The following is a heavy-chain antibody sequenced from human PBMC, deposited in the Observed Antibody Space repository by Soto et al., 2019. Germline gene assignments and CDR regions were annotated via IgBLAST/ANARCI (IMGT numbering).Heavy chain of an antibody. Sequence: EVQLLESGGGLVQPGGSLRLSCAASGFTFSSYAMSWARQAPGKGLEWVSAISGNGGSTYYADSVKGRFTISRDNSKNTLYLQMNSLRAEDTAVYYCAKDRRKPVPHLDYWGQGTLVTVSS. V-gene: IGHV3-23*01. D-gene: IGHD6-13*01. CDR2: ISGNGGST. CDR3: AKDRRKPVPHLDY. J-gene: IGHJ4*02. CDR1: GFTFSSYA.